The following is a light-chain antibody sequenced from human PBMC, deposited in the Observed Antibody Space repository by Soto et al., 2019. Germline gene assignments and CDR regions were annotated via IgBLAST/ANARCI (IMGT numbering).Light chain of an antibody. CDR3: QQRSDWPT. CDR2: TAS. CDR1: QSIVRN. J-gene: IGKJ4*01. Sequence: IQMTQSPSSLSASVGDRVTITCRASQSIVRNLNWYQQKPGKAPELLIYTASNLESGVPSRFSGSGSGTDFALTISSLQPEDFAVYYCQQRSDWPTFGGGTKVEIK. V-gene: IGKV1-39*01.